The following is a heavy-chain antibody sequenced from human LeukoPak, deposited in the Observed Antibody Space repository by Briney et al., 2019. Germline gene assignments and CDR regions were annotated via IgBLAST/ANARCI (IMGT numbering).Heavy chain of an antibody. V-gene: IGHV3-30-3*01. CDR3: ARDIDRYGDSYFDY. CDR2: ISYDGSNK. CDR1: GFTFSSYA. D-gene: IGHD4-17*01. J-gene: IGHJ4*02. Sequence: GGSLRLSCAGSGFTFSSYAMHWVRQAPSKGLEWVAVISYDGSNKYYADSVKGRFTISRDNSKNTLYLQMNSLRAEDTAVYYCARDIDRYGDSYFDYWGQGTLVTVSS.